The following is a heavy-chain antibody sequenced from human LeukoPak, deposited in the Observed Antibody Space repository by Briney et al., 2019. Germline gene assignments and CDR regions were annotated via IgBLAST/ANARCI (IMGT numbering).Heavy chain of an antibody. Sequence: PSETQSLTCTVSGGSISSSSYYWGWIRQPPGKGLEWIGSIYYSGSTYYNPSLKSRVTISVDTSKDQFSLKLSSVTAADTAVYYCARDHYDFWSGYLYGWFDPWGQGTLVTVSS. CDR3: ARDHYDFWSGYLYGWFDP. D-gene: IGHD3-3*01. CDR2: IYYSGST. CDR1: GGSISSSSYY. J-gene: IGHJ5*02. V-gene: IGHV4-39*01.